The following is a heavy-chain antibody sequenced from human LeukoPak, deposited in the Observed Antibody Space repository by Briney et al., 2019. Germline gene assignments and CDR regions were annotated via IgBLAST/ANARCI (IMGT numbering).Heavy chain of an antibody. CDR2: IYYSGST. D-gene: IGHD4-17*01. CDR1: GGSISSSSYY. CDR3: ARHPDHYGDYGELYFDY. Sequence: SETLSLTCTVSGGSISSSSYYWGWIRQPPGKGLEWIGSIYYSGSTYYNPSLKSRITISVDTSKNQFSLKLSSVTAADTAVYYCARHPDHYGDYGELYFDYWGQEPWSPSPQ. J-gene: IGHJ4*01. V-gene: IGHV4-39*01.